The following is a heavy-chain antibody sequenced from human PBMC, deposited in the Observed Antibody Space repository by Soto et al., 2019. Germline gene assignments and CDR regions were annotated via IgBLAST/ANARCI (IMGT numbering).Heavy chain of an antibody. D-gene: IGHD3-22*01. CDR1: GFTFRSYA. J-gene: IGHJ4*02. V-gene: IGHV3-30-3*01. CDR3: VRSMIIVVRLIGLDY. CDR2: ISYDGSNR. Sequence: GGSLRLSCGASGFTFRSYAMHWVRQTPGKGLEWVAVISYDGSNRHYADSVKGRFSISRDNSKNMLYLQMDSLSTEDTAVYYCVRSMIIVVRLIGLDYWGQGTLVTVSS.